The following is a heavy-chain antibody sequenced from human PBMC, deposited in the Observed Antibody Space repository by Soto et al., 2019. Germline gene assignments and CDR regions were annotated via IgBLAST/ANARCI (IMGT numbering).Heavy chain of an antibody. V-gene: IGHV4-34*01. CDR3: VGGRGRLVGFDY. J-gene: IGHJ4*02. CDR2: IDHSGNT. CDR1: ADSFSHYY. Sequence: QVQLQQWGAGLLKPSETLSLTCAVTADSFSHYYWSWLRQPPGKGLEWIGEIDHSGNTNYSPSLKSRVTISLDTSKNLFSLKLNSVTAADTGVYYCVGGRGRLVGFDYWGQGTLVTVSS. D-gene: IGHD1-26*01.